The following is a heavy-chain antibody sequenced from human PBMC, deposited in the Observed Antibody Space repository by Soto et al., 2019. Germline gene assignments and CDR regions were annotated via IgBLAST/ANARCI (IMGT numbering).Heavy chain of an antibody. CDR2: ISAYNGNT. J-gene: IGHJ6*02. CDR1: GYKFISHS. CDR3: ARGAFCGGAPGCRDMDV. Sequence: QIQLVQSGGEVKKPGASVKVSCKSSGYKFISHSITWVRQDPGQGLEGMGRISAYNGNTNYAQKLQGRVTMTTDTSTNTAYMELRSLRSDDTAVYYCARGAFCGGAPGCRDMDVWGQGTTVTVSS. D-gene: IGHD2-21*01. V-gene: IGHV1-18*01.